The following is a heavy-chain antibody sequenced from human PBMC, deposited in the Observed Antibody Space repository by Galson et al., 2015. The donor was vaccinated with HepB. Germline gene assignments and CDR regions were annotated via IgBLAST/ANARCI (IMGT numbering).Heavy chain of an antibody. V-gene: IGHV3-74*01. J-gene: IGHJ4*02. CDR1: GFTFSSYW. Sequence: SLRLSCAASGFTFSSYWMHWVRQAPGKGLVWVSRINSDGSSTSYADSVKGRFTISRDNAKNTLYLQMNSLRAEDTAVYYCATPYYDSSGYNFDYWGQGTLVTVSS. D-gene: IGHD3-22*01. CDR2: INSDGSST. CDR3: ATPYYDSSGYNFDY.